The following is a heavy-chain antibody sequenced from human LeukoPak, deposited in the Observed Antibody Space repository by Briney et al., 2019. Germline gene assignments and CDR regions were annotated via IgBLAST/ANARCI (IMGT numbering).Heavy chain of an antibody. CDR3: ARENSDYDAFDV. CDR2: IYYSGST. Sequence: PSETLSLTCTVSGGSISSYFWSWVRQPPGKGLEWIGYIYYSGSTSYNPSLKSRVTISVDTSKNQFSLNLKSVTAADTAVYFCARENSDYDAFDVWGQGAVVTVSS. V-gene: IGHV4-59*01. CDR1: GGSISSYF. D-gene: IGHD5-12*01. J-gene: IGHJ3*01.